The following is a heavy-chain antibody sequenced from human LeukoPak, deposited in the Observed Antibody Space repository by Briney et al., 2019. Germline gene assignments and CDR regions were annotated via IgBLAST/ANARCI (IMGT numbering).Heavy chain of an antibody. CDR2: INSDGSST. J-gene: IGHJ4*02. CDR3: ARVTYVVPERNDY. V-gene: IGHV3-74*01. D-gene: IGHD2-2*01. Sequence: GGSLRLSCAASGFTFSSYWMHWVRQAPGKGLVWVSRINSDGSSTSYADSVKGRFTISRDNAKNTLYLQMNSLRAEDTAVYYYARVTYVVPERNDYWGQGTLVTVSS. CDR1: GFTFSSYW.